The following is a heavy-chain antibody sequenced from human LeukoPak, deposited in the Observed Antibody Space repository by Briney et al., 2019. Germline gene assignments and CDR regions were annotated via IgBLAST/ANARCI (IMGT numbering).Heavy chain of an antibody. D-gene: IGHD6-13*01. Sequence: SVKVSCKASGCTFSSYAISWVRQAPGQGLEWMGGIIPIFGTANYAQKFQGRVTITTDESTSTAYMELSGLRSEDTAVYYCASPLGSSWTHWGQGTLVTVSS. CDR1: GCTFSSYA. CDR2: IIPIFGTA. J-gene: IGHJ4*02. CDR3: ASPLGSSWTH. V-gene: IGHV1-69*05.